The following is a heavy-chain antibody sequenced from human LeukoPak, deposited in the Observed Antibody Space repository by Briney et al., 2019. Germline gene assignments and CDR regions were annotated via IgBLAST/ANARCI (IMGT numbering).Heavy chain of an antibody. Sequence: SETLSLTCTVSGGSISSYYWSWIRQPPGKGLEWIGYIYYSGNTKYNPSLKSRVTISVDTSKNQFSLKLSSVTAADTAVYYCARLGVTFDIWGQGTMVTVSS. D-gene: IGHD3-3*01. CDR2: IYYSGNT. V-gene: IGHV4-59*08. CDR1: GGSISSYY. CDR3: ARLGVTFDI. J-gene: IGHJ3*02.